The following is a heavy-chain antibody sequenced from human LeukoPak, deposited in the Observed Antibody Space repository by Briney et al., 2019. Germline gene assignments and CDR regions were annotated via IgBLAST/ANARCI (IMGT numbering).Heavy chain of an antibody. CDR3: ARHRSIAARRDAFDI. V-gene: IGHV5-51*01. J-gene: IGHJ3*02. CDR1: GYSFTSYW. CDR2: IYPGDSDT. Sequence: GESLKISCKGSGYSFTSYWIGWVRQMPGKGLEWMGIIYPGDSDTRYSPSFQGQVTISADKSISTAYLQWSSLKASDTAMYYCARHRSIAARRDAFDIWGQGTMVTVSS. D-gene: IGHD6-6*01.